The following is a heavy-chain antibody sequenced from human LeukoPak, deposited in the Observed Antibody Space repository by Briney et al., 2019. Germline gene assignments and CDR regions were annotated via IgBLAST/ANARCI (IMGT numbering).Heavy chain of an antibody. J-gene: IGHJ4*02. Sequence: PGGSLRLSCTASGFTFCDYAMSWVRQAPGKGLEWVGFIRSKAYGGTTEYAASVTGRFTISRDDSKSIAYLQMNSLKTEDTAVYYCTRAGRDGYNPADYWGQGTLVTVSS. CDR2: IRSKAYGGTT. D-gene: IGHD5-24*01. CDR3: TRAGRDGYNPADY. CDR1: GFTFCDYA. V-gene: IGHV3-49*04.